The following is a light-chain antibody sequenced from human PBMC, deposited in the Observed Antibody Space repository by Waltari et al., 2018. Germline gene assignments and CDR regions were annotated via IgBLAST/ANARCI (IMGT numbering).Light chain of an antibody. CDR3: QQYNNWRT. J-gene: IGKJ2*01. CDR2: GAS. Sequence: EILMTQSPATLSVSPGERATLSCTASQSISRNLAWYQQTPGQAPRLLIYGASTRAPGIPARFSGSGSGTEFTLSISRLQSEDFAVYYCQQYNNWRTFGQGTKLEI. V-gene: IGKV3-15*01. CDR1: QSISRN.